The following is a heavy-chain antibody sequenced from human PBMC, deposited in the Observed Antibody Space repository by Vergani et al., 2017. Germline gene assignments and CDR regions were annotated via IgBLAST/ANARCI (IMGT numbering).Heavy chain of an antibody. Sequence: EVELVQSGPEMRKPGESLKISCNGSEYSFGNYWIGWVRQMPGKDLEWMGIIYPADSDTRYSPSFQGQVTISADKSISTAFLQWDSLKASDTALYYCARHTTYTDSWGQGTLVTVSS. J-gene: IGHJ4*02. CDR3: ARHTTYTDS. CDR1: EYSFGNYW. D-gene: IGHD1-1*01. V-gene: IGHV5-51*01. CDR2: IYPADSDT.